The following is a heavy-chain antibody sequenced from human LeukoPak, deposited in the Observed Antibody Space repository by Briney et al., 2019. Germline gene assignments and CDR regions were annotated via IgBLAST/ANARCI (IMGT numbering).Heavy chain of an antibody. CDR3: AKPKTYYYDSSGYYYFDY. Sequence: PGGSLRLSCAASGFTFSSYGMHWVRQAPGKGLEWVAVISYDGSNKYYADSVKGRFTISRDNSKNTLYLQMNSLRAEDTAVYYCAKPKTYYYDSSGYYYFDYWGQGTLVTVSS. V-gene: IGHV3-30*18. CDR1: GFTFSSYG. D-gene: IGHD3-22*01. J-gene: IGHJ4*02. CDR2: ISYDGSNK.